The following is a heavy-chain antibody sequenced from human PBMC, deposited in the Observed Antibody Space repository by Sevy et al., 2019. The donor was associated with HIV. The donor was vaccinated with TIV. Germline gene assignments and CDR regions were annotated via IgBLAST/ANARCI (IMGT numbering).Heavy chain of an antibody. V-gene: IGHV3-23*01. CDR1: GITLSTYA. CDR3: AKDRYCSGGNCPLDY. D-gene: IGHD2-15*01. J-gene: IGHJ4*01. Sequence: GGSLRLSCTASGITLSTYAMKWVRQAPGKGLEWVSGISDSGSNKYYADSVKGRFTISRDNTKNTVSLQMNSLRAEDTAVYYCAKDRYCSGGNCPLDYLGHGTLVTVSS. CDR2: ISDSGSNK.